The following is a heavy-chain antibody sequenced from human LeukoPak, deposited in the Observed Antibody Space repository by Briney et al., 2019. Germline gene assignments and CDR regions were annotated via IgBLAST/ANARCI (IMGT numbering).Heavy chain of an antibody. Sequence: PSETLSLTCTVSGGSISSYYWSWIRQPPGKGLEWIGYIYTSGSTNYNPSLKSRVTISVDTSKNQFSLKLSSVTAADTAVYYCAGRVDNYYDSSGYLPYWGQGTLVTVSP. D-gene: IGHD3-22*01. J-gene: IGHJ4*02. CDR3: AGRVDNYYDSSGYLPY. V-gene: IGHV4-4*09. CDR2: IYTSGST. CDR1: GGSISSYY.